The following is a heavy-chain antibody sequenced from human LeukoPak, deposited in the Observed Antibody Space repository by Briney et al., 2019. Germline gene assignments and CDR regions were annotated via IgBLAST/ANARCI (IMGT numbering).Heavy chain of an antibody. J-gene: IGHJ4*02. V-gene: IGHV3-23*01. CDR3: AKDRFVGKYYYDSSGRSGYFDY. Sequence: GGSLRLSCAASGFTFGSYAMSWVRQAPGKGLEWVSAISGSGGSTYYADSVKGRFTISRDNSKNTLYLQMNSLRAEDTAVYYCAKDRFVGKYYYDSSGRSGYFDYWGQGTLVTVSS. CDR1: GFTFGSYA. CDR2: ISGSGGST. D-gene: IGHD3-22*01.